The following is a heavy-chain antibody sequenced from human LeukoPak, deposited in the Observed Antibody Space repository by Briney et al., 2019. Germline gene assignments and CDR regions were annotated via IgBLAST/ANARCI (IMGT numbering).Heavy chain of an antibody. D-gene: IGHD3-3*01. CDR1: GYTFTSYY. J-gene: IGHJ4*02. CDR3: ARDWRY. V-gene: IGHV1-69*13. Sequence: GASVTVSCTASGYTFTSYYMHWVRQAPGQGLGWMGGIIPIFGTANYAQKFQGRVTITADESTSTAYMELSSLRSEDTAVYYCARDWRYWGQGTLVTVSS. CDR2: IIPIFGTA.